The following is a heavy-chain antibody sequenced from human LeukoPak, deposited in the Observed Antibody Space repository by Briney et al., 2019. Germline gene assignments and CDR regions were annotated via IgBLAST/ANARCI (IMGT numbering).Heavy chain of an antibody. V-gene: IGHV3-48*03. Sequence: GGSLRLSRAASGFTFSTYEMNFVRQAPGKGLEWISYISASGKTTIYADSVKGRFTISRDNAKNSLYLQMNSLRAEDTAVYYCARGNIYCSSTSCPPVGAFDIWGQGTMVTVSS. D-gene: IGHD2-2*01. CDR1: GFTFSTYE. CDR2: ISASGKTT. CDR3: ARGNIYCSSTSCPPVGAFDI. J-gene: IGHJ3*02.